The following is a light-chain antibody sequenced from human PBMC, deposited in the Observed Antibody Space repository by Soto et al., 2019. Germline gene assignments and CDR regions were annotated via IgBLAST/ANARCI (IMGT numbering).Light chain of an antibody. J-gene: IGKJ5*01. CDR2: GAS. Sequence: EIMMTQSPVTLSVSPGERATLSCRASQSVNSNLAWYQQKPGQAPRLLIYGASTRATGIPASFIGNGSGTEFTLTASSLQPEDFATYYCQQLNSYPITFGQGTRLRL. CDR1: QSVNSN. V-gene: IGKV3-15*01. CDR3: QQLNSYPIT.